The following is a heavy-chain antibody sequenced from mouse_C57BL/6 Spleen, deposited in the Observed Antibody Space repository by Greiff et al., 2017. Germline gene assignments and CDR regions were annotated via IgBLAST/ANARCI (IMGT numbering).Heavy chain of an antibody. D-gene: IGHD1-1*01. Sequence: EVMLVESGGGLVKPGGSLKLSCAASGFTFSSYAMSWVRQTPEKRLEWVATISDGGSYTYYPDNVKGRVTISRDNSKNNLYLQMSHLKSEDTAMYYCARDYYGSSYFDYWGQGTTLTVSS. CDR1: GFTFSSYA. CDR2: ISDGGSYT. CDR3: ARDYYGSSYFDY. J-gene: IGHJ2*01. V-gene: IGHV5-4*01.